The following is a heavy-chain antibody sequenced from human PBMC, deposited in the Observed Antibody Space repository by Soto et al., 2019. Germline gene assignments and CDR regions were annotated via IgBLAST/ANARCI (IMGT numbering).Heavy chain of an antibody. CDR1: GGSISSGGYY. D-gene: IGHD2-8*01. V-gene: IGHV4-31*03. Sequence: QVQLQESGPGLVKPSQTLSLTCTVSGGSISSGGYYWSWIRQHPGKGLEWIGYIYYSGSTYYNPSLKSRVTISVDASKNQFSLKLSSVTAADMAVYYCARDMNGVLGMGHWGQGTLVTVSS. CDR2: IYYSGST. J-gene: IGHJ4*02. CDR3: ARDMNGVLGMGH.